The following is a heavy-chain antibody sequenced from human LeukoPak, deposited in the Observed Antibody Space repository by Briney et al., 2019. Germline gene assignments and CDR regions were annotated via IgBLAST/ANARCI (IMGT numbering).Heavy chain of an antibody. D-gene: IGHD3-10*01. J-gene: IGHJ6*04. Sequence: PGGSLRLSCAASGFTFSSYSMNWVRQAPVKGLEWVSSISSSSSYIYYADSVKGRFTISRDNAKNSLYLQMNSLRAEDTAVYYCARDFQVWFGEAYGMAVWGKGTTVTVSS. V-gene: IGHV3-21*01. CDR1: GFTFSSYS. CDR3: ARDFQVWFGEAYGMAV. CDR2: ISSSSSYI.